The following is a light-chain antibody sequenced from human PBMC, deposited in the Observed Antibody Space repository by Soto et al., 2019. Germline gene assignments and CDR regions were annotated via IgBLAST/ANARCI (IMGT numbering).Light chain of an antibody. V-gene: IGKV3-15*01. J-gene: IGKJ1*01. CDR1: QSISDT. CDR3: KQYNNWQWT. Sequence: EIVMTQSPATLSVSPGDRATRSCMAIQSISDTLAWYQQKPGQAHSIIIHGAYTRATGLKARFSGSGSGTDFTLTIRSMQSEDFAIYYCKQYNNWQWTFG. CDR2: GAY.